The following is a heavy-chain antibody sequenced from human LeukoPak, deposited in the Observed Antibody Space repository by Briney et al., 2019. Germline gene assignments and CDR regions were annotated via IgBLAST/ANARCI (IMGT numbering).Heavy chain of an antibody. J-gene: IGHJ4*02. CDR3: ARAWRDGYNFDY. CDR1: GGSVSSSSYY. D-gene: IGHD5-24*01. CDR2: IHYTGST. V-gene: IGHV4-39*07. Sequence: SETLSLTCTVSGGSVSSSSYYWGWIRQPPGKGLDWIGSIHYTGSTYFDPSLRSRVTISVDTSKNQFSLKLSSATAADTAVYYCARAWRDGYNFDYWGQGTLVTVSS.